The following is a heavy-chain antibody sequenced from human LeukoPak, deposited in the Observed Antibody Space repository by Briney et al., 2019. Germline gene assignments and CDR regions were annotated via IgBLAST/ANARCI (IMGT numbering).Heavy chain of an antibody. Sequence: NPSETLSLTCTVSGGSISSGSYYWSWIRQPAGKGLEWIGRIYTSGSTNYNPSLKSRVTISVDTSKNQFSLKLSSVTAADTAVYYCAREGVYYDFWSGYSGFDPWGQGTLVTVSS. CDR3: AREGVYYDFWSGYSGFDP. CDR1: GGSISSGSYY. J-gene: IGHJ5*02. CDR2: IYTSGST. D-gene: IGHD3-3*01. V-gene: IGHV4-61*02.